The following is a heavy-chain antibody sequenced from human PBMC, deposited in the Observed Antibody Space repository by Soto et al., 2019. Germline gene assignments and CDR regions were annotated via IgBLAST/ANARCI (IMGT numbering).Heavy chain of an antibody. J-gene: IGHJ3*02. V-gene: IGHV3-30-3*01. CDR3: ARDSRSIAARPNHAFDI. D-gene: IGHD6-6*01. CDR1: GFTFSSYA. CDR2: ISYDGSNK. Sequence: QVQLVESGGGVVQPGRSLRLSCAASGFTFSSYAMHWVRQAPGKGLEWVAVISYDGSNKYYADSVKGRFTISRDNSKNTLYLQMNSLRAEDTAVYYCARDSRSIAARPNHAFDIWGQGTMVTVSS.